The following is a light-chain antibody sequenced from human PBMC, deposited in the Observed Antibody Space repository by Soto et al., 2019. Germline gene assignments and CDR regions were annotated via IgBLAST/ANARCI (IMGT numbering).Light chain of an antibody. CDR2: DVS. CDR3: SSYTSSSTLVGVV. J-gene: IGLJ1*01. Sequence: QSALTQPASVSGSPGQSITISCTGTSSDVGGYNYVSWYQQHPGKAPKLMIYDVSNRPSGVSNRFSGSKSGNTASLTISGLQAEDEADYYCSSYTSSSTLVGVVFGTGTKLTVL. CDR1: SSDVGGYNY. V-gene: IGLV2-14*01.